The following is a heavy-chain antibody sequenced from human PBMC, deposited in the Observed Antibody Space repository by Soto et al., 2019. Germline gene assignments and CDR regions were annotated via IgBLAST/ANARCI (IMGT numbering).Heavy chain of an antibody. J-gene: IGHJ5*02. D-gene: IGHD1-1*01. Sequence: SETRSLTCTVSGASIXGFYWSWIRKSAGKGLEWFGRIYAXGTTDYNPSLKSRVMMSVDTSKKQFSLKLRSVTAADTAVYYCVRDGTKTLRDWFDPWGQG. CDR3: VRDGTKTLRDWFDP. V-gene: IGHV4-4*07. CDR1: GASIXGFY. CDR2: IYAXGTT.